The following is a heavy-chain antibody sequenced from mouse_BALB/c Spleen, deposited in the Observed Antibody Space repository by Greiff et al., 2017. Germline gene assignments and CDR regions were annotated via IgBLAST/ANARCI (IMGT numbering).Heavy chain of an antibody. CDR1: GYTFTSYW. D-gene: IGHD2-2*01. Sequence: DVQLQESGTVLARPGASVKMSCKASGYTFTSYWMHWVKQRPGQGLEWIGAIYPGNSDTSYNQKFKGKAKLTAVTSTSTAYMELSSLTNEDSAVYYCTRSSEGYDGFFAYWGQGTLVTVSA. CDR2: IYPGNSDT. J-gene: IGHJ3*01. CDR3: TRSSEGYDGFFAY. V-gene: IGHV1-5*01.